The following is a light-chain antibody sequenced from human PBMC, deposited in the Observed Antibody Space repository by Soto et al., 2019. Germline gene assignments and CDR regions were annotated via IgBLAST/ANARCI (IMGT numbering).Light chain of an antibody. Sequence: QSVLTQQPSASGTPGQRVTISCSGSSSNIGSNSVYWYQQLPGTAPKLLIFRKDQRPSGVPDRFSGSKSGTSASLAISGLQSEDEADYYCAAWDDSLNGRVFGTGTKLTVL. V-gene: IGLV1-44*01. CDR2: RKD. CDR3: AAWDDSLNGRV. J-gene: IGLJ1*01. CDR1: SSNIGSNS.